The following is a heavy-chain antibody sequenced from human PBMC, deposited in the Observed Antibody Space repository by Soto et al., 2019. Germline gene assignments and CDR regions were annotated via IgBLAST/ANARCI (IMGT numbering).Heavy chain of an antibody. Sequence: PSETLSLTCAVYGGSFSGYYWSWIRQPPGKGLEWIGEINHSGSTNYNPSLKSRVTISVDTSKNQFSLKLSSVTAADTAVYYCARRARGDYDYNWFDPWGQGTLVTVSS. J-gene: IGHJ5*02. V-gene: IGHV4-34*01. CDR2: INHSGST. CDR3: ARRARGDYDYNWFDP. D-gene: IGHD5-12*01. CDR1: GGSFSGYY.